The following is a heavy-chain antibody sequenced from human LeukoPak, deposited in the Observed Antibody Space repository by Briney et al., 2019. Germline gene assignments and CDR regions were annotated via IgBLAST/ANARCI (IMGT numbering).Heavy chain of an antibody. CDR3: ARDMIPSDY. V-gene: IGHV3-48*01. CDR2: ISSSSTI. D-gene: IGHD3-16*01. CDR1: GFTFSSYS. Sequence: GGSLRLSCAASGFTFSSYSMNWVRQAPGKGLEWVSYISSSSTIYYADSVKGRFTTSRDNAKNSLYLQMNSLRAEDTAVYYCARDMIPSDYWGQGTLVTVSS. J-gene: IGHJ4*02.